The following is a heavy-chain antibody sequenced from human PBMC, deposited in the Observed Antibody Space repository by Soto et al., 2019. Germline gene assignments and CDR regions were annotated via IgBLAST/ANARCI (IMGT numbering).Heavy chain of an antibody. CDR3: ARDRYPNYPPDAFDI. V-gene: IGHV3-33*01. D-gene: IGHD4-4*01. J-gene: IGHJ3*02. Sequence: QVQLVESGGGVVQPGKSLRLSCAASGFTLSSNGMHWVRQAPGKGLEWVAFIWYDGSDKYYADSVKGRFTISRDNSKNTLYLQMNSLGAEDTAVYYCARDRYPNYPPDAFDIWGQGTLVTVSS. CDR2: IWYDGSDK. CDR1: GFTLSSNG.